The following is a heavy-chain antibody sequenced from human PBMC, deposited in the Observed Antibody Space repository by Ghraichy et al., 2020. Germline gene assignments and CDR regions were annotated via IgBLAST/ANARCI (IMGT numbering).Heavy chain of an antibody. D-gene: IGHD4-23*01. V-gene: IGHV3-48*02. Sequence: GGSLRLSCAASGFTFSSYSMNWVRQAPGKGLEWVSYISSSSSTIYYADSVKGRFTISRDNAKNSLYLQMNSLRDEDTAVYYCARDVRVVTPSGFDYWGQGTLVTVSS. J-gene: IGHJ4*02. CDR2: ISSSSSTI. CDR3: ARDVRVVTPSGFDY. CDR1: GFTFSSYS.